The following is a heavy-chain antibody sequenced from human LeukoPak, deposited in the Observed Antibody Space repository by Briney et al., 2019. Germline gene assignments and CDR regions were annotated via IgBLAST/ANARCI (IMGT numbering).Heavy chain of an antibody. J-gene: IGHJ4*02. Sequence: GESLKIPCKGSGYSFTSYWIGWVRQMPGKGLEWMGIIYPGDSDTRYSPSFQGQVTISADKSISTAYLQWSSLKASDTAMYYCARGLDSSSWYWLVFDYWGQGTLVTVSS. D-gene: IGHD6-13*01. CDR3: ARGLDSSSWYWLVFDY. CDR2: IYPGDSDT. V-gene: IGHV5-51*01. CDR1: GYSFTSYW.